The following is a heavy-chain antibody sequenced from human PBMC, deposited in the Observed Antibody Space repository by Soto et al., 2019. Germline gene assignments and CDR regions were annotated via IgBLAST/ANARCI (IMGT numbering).Heavy chain of an antibody. Sequence: RRLSCAASGFTFSSYEMNWVRQAPGKGLEWISYISRSGSTIYYADSVKGRFTISRDNAKNSLYLQMNSLRAEDTAVYYCVYGYYFDSWGQGTLVTVSS. V-gene: IGHV3-48*03. CDR2: ISRSGSTI. D-gene: IGHD3-10*01. J-gene: IGHJ4*02. CDR1: GFTFSSYE. CDR3: VYGYYFDS.